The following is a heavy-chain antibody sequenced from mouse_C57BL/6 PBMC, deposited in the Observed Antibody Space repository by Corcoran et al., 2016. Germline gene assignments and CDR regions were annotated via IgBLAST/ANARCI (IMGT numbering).Heavy chain of an antibody. CDR1: GYTFTTYG. CDR3: ARWGGAYWYFDV. J-gene: IGHJ1*03. V-gene: IGHV9-3*01. CDR2: INTYSGVP. D-gene: IGHD1-1*02. Sequence: QIQLVQSGPELKKPGETVKISCKASGYTFTTYGMSWVKQAPGQGLKWMGWINTYSGVPTYADDFKGRFAFSLETSASTAYLQINNLKNEDTATYFCARWGGAYWYFDVWGTGTTVTVSS.